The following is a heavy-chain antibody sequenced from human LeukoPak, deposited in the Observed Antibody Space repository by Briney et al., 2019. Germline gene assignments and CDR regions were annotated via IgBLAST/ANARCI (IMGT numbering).Heavy chain of an antibody. Sequence: SETLSLTCSVSSVSINSIYWSWIRQPAGKGLEFIGRIYTTGMTNYNPSLKSLVSMSVDTSKNPFYLEQRSVTAADTAVYFCLRAGYTIISYRRVYGGQGALVTVSS. J-gene: IGHJ4*02. CDR1: SVSINSIY. D-gene: IGHD3-16*02. V-gene: IGHV4-4*07. CDR3: LRAGYTIISYRRVY. CDR2: IYTTGMT.